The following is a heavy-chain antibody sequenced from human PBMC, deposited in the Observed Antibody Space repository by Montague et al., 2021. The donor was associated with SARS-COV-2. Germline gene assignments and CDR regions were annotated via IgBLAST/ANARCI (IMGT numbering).Heavy chain of an antibody. CDR1: GVSVTDYY. D-gene: IGHD2/OR15-2a*01. J-gene: IGHJ4*02. CDR3: VRHPQYDGLNSPPDF. V-gene: IGHV4-59*08. CDR2: VLYNKGT. Sequence: SETLSLTCTVSGVSVTDYYWSWIRQPPGKGLEWVGDVLYNKGTNFNPSLKSRVAISVDTSKNQFSLRLTSVTAADTAFYYCVRHPQYDGLNSPPDFWDQGTLVTVSS.